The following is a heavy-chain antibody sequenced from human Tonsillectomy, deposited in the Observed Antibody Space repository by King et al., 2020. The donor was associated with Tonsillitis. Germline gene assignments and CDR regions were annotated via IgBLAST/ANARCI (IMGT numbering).Heavy chain of an antibody. CDR1: GYSISSGYY. CDR3: ARGIYCSGGSCYPHFDY. CDR2: IYHSGST. Sequence: QLQESGPGLVKPSETLSLTCTVSGYSISSGYYWGWIRQPPGKGLEWIGSIYHSGSTYYNPSLKSRVTISVDTSKNQFSLKLSSVSAADTAVYYCARGIYCSGGSCYPHFDYWGQGTLVTVSS. V-gene: IGHV4-38-2*02. D-gene: IGHD2-15*01. J-gene: IGHJ4*02.